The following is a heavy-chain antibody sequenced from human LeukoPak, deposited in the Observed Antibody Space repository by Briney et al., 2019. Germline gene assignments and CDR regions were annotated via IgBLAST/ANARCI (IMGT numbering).Heavy chain of an antibody. J-gene: IGHJ4*02. CDR2: INGGGSGT. Sequence: GGSLRLSCAASAFTFSNYWMHWVRQAPGKGLVWVSRINGGGSGTAYADFVKGRFSISRDNAKNTLYLQMTSLRAEDTAVYYCVRDDGGAGQNFDYWGQGTLVTVSS. D-gene: IGHD3-16*01. CDR1: AFTFSNYW. CDR3: VRDDGGAGQNFDY. V-gene: IGHV3-74*01.